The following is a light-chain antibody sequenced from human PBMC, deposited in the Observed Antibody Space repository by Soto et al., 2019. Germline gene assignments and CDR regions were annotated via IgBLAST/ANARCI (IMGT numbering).Light chain of an antibody. CDR2: DAS. CDR3: QQRSDWPPRLT. CDR1: QTINNY. V-gene: IGKV3-11*01. J-gene: IGKJ4*01. Sequence: EIVLTQSPATLSLSPGERATLSCRASQTINNYLAWYQQKPGQAPRLLVYDASYRAIGIPARFSGSGSGTDXXXXXXSLXPXDXAVYYCQQRSDWPPRLTFGGGTKVEIK.